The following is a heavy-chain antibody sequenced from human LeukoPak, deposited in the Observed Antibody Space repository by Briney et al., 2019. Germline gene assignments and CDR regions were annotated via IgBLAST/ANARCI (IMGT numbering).Heavy chain of an antibody. D-gene: IGHD2-15*01. CDR2: INWNGDST. Sequence: PGGSLRLSCAISGFTFDDYDMGWVRQAPGKGLEWVTGINWNGDSTGYADSVKGRFTISRDNAKNSPFLQMNSLRAEDTALYYCARAKVTIDYYYYMDVWGKGTTVTVSS. CDR1: GFTFDDYD. V-gene: IGHV3-20*04. J-gene: IGHJ6*03. CDR3: ARAKVTIDYYYYMDV.